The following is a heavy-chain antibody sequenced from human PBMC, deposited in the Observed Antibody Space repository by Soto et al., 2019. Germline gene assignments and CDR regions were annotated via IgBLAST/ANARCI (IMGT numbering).Heavy chain of an antibody. CDR2: ISAYNGNT. CDR1: GYTFSSYG. CDR3: AIYYYDSSGPVVDAFDI. D-gene: IGHD3-22*01. V-gene: IGHV1-18*01. Sequence: ASVKVSCKASGYTFSSYGISWVRQAPGQGLEWMGWISAYNGNTNYAQKLQGRVTMTTDTSTSTAYMELRSLRSDDTAVYYCAIYYYDSSGPVVDAFDIWGQGTMVTVSS. J-gene: IGHJ3*02.